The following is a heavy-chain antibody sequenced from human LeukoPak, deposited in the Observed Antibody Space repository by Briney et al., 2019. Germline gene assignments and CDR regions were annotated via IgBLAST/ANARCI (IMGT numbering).Heavy chain of an antibody. CDR2: IYYSGTT. CDR1: GGSISGYY. CDR3: ARGRSGSYYHFDY. J-gene: IGHJ4*02. V-gene: IGHV4-59*08. Sequence: SETLSLTCGVSGGSISGYYWTWIRQPPGKGLEWIGYIYYSGTTNYNPSLKSRVTISVDSSKNQFSLKLSSVTAADTAVYHCARGRSGSYYHFDYWGQGTLVTVSS. D-gene: IGHD3-10*01.